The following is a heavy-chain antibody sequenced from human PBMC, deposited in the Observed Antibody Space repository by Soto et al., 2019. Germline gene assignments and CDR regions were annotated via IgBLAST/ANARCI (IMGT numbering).Heavy chain of an antibody. Sequence: PSQTLSLTCAISGDSVSSNSVAWNWIRQSPSRGLEWLGRTYYRSKWYNDYAVSVKSRITINPDTSKNQFSLQLNSVTPEDTAVYYCARERRSSGWYSVGYFDYWGQGTLVTVSS. CDR1: GDSVSSNSVA. J-gene: IGHJ4*02. D-gene: IGHD6-19*01. CDR2: TYYRSKWYN. CDR3: ARERRSSGWYSVGYFDY. V-gene: IGHV6-1*01.